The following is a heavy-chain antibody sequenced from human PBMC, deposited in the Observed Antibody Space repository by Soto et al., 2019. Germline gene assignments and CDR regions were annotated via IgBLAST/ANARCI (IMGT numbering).Heavy chain of an antibody. D-gene: IGHD3-10*01. Sequence: TLSLTCTVSGGSLSSYYWSWIRQPPGKGLEWIGYIYYSGSTNYNPSLKSRVTISVDTSKNQFSLKLSSVTAADTAVYYCARDLWFGDGTYYWGQGTLVIV. CDR2: IYYSGST. CDR1: GGSLSSYY. J-gene: IGHJ4*02. V-gene: IGHV4-59*01. CDR3: ARDLWFGDGTYY.